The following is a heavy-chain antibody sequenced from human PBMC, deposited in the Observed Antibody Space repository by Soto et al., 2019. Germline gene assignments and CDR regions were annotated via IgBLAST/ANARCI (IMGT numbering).Heavy chain of an antibody. CDR1: GGSVSSGNYF. CDR3: ARLMVVAGPFDY. Sequence: PSETLSLTCSVSGGSVSSGNYFLSWILQPPGKGLEWLGYIDYTGSSNYNPSLKRRVTISVDPSKNQCSLKLSSVTASDTAVYYCARLMVVAGPFDYWGQGTLVT. J-gene: IGHJ4*02. D-gene: IGHD2-15*01. V-gene: IGHV4-61*01. CDR2: IDYTGSS.